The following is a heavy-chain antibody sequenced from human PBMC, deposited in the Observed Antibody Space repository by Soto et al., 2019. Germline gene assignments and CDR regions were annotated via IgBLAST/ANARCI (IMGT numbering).Heavy chain of an antibody. CDR3: AREWNPLNWFDP. J-gene: IGHJ5*02. V-gene: IGHV3-48*02. D-gene: IGHD1-1*01. Sequence: GGSLRLSCAASGFTFSSYSMNWVRQAPGKGLEWVSYISSSSSTIYYADPVKGRFTISRDNAKNSLYLQMNSLRDEDTAVYYCAREWNPLNWFDPWGQGTLVTVSS. CDR1: GFTFSSYS. CDR2: ISSSSSTI.